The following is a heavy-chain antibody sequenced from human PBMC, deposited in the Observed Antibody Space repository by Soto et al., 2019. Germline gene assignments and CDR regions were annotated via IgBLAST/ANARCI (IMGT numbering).Heavy chain of an antibody. CDR3: ARVEKYCSSTSCPNV. D-gene: IGHD2-2*01. CDR1: GGSISSYY. Sequence: QVQLQESGPGLVKPSETLSLTCTVSGGSISSYYWSWIRQPAGKGLEWIGRIYTSGSTNYNPSLKSRVTMSVDTSKNQFSLKLSSVTAADTAVYYCARVEKYCSSTSCPNVWGQGTTVTVSS. V-gene: IGHV4-4*07. CDR2: IYTSGST. J-gene: IGHJ6*02.